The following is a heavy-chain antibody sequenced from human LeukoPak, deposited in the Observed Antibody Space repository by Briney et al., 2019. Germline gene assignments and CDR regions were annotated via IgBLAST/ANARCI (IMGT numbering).Heavy chain of an antibody. CDR3: ARRGGSPLGAFDI. V-gene: IGHV4-59*01. D-gene: IGHD1-26*01. CDR2: IDYSGST. J-gene: IGHJ3*02. Sequence: PSETLSLTCTVSGVSISHYDWSWIRRPPGKGLEWIGYIDYSGSTNYNPSLRSRVTISVDTAKNQFSLRLSSMTAADPAVYYCARRGGSPLGAFDIWGQGTMVTVSS. CDR1: GVSISHYD.